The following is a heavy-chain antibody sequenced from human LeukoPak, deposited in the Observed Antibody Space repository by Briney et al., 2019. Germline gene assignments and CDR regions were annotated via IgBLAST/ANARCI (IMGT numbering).Heavy chain of an antibody. Sequence: GGSLRLSCAASGFTVSSNYISWVRQAPRKGLEWVSVIYSGGSTYYADSVKGRFTISRDNSKNTLYLQMNSLRVEDTAVYYCARGVVVTLGTYYFDYWGQGTLVTVSS. CDR1: GFTVSSNY. CDR3: ARGVVVTLGTYYFDY. J-gene: IGHJ4*02. V-gene: IGHV3-53*01. CDR2: IYSGGST. D-gene: IGHD2-21*02.